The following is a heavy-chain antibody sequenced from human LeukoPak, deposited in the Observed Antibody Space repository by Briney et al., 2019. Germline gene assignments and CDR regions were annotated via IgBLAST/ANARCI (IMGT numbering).Heavy chain of an antibody. V-gene: IGHV3-7*01. CDR1: GFTFSSYW. Sequence: GGSLRLSCAASGFTFSSYWMSWVRQAPGKGLEWVANIRQDGSEKYYVDSVKGRFTISRDNSKNTLYLQMNSLRAEDTAVYYCAKDISGSWSIDYWGQGTLVTVSS. D-gene: IGHD6-13*01. CDR3: AKDISGSWSIDY. CDR2: IRQDGSEK. J-gene: IGHJ4*02.